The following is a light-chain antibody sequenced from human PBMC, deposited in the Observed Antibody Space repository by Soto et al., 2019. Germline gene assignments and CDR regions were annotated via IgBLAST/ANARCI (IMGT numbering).Light chain of an antibody. CDR1: QDINIY. J-gene: IGKJ4*01. V-gene: IGKV1-39*01. Sequence: DIQMTQSTSSLSASVGDRVTITCRASQDINIYLNWYQQRPGKAPNLLIYTASSLLSGVPSRFSGSGSGTDFSLTITSLQPEDFATYFCQQSHSTPITFGGGTKVEIK. CDR2: TAS. CDR3: QQSHSTPIT.